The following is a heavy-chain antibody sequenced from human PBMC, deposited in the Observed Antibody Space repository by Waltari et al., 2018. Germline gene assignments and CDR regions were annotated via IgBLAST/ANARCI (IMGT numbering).Heavy chain of an antibody. CDR2: INHSGST. V-gene: IGHV4-34*01. CDR3: ARGLTGTTFLGY. Sequence: QVQLQQWGAGLLTPSETLSLPCAVYGGSFSGYYWSWIRQPPGKGLEWIGEINHSGSTNYNPSLKSRVTISVDTSKNQFSLKLSSVTAADTAVYYCARGLTGTTFLGYWGQGTLVTVSS. CDR1: GGSFSGYY. J-gene: IGHJ4*02. D-gene: IGHD1-7*01.